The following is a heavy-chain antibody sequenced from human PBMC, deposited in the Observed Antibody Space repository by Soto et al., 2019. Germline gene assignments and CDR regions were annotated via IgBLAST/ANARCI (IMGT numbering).Heavy chain of an antibody. D-gene: IGHD6-13*01. CDR2: IYYSGFT. J-gene: IGHJ4*02. CDR3: ARHGVMGAAGESNLLDY. Sequence: QVQLQESGPRLVKPSETLSLTCTVSGGSIRGYYWSWIRQPPGKGLEWIGIIYYSGFTDYNPSLKSRLTMSVDTSANQFSLKLSSVTAADTAVYYCARHGVMGAAGESNLLDYWGQGTLVTVSS. CDR1: GGSIRGYY. V-gene: IGHV4-59*08.